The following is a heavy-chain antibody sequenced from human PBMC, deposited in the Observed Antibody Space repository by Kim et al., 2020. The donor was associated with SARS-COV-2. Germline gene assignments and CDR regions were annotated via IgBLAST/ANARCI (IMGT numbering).Heavy chain of an antibody. J-gene: IGHJ4*02. D-gene: IGHD4-4*01. CDR2: IYYSGST. V-gene: IGHV4-59*13. Sequence: SETLSLTCTVSGGSISSYYWSWIRQPPGKGLEWIGYIYYSGSTNYNPSLKSRVTISVDTSKNQFSLKLSSVTAADTAVYYCARDGEGNYVGLVYYWGQGTLVTVSS. CDR1: GGSISSYY. CDR3: ARDGEGNYVGLVYY.